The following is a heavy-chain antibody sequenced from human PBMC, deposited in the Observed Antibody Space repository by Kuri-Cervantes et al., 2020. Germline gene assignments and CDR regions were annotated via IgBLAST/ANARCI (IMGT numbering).Heavy chain of an antibody. CDR2: IYYSGST. D-gene: IGHD2-21*02. Sequence: SETLSLTCTVSGGSISSGGYYWSWIRQHPGKGLEWIGYIYYSGSTYYNPSLKSRVTISVDTSKNQFSLKLSSVTAADTAVYYCARDGRTAWSDAFDIWGQGTMVTVSS. CDR1: GGSISSGGYY. V-gene: IGHV4-31*03. CDR3: ARDGRTAWSDAFDI. J-gene: IGHJ3*02.